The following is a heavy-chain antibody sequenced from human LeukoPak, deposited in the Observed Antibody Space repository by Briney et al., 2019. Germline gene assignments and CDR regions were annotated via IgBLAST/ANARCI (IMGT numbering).Heavy chain of an antibody. J-gene: IGHJ3*02. CDR1: GGSISNYY. V-gene: IGHV4-4*07. D-gene: IGHD3-22*01. Sequence: SETLSLTCTVSGGSISNYYWGWIRQPAGKGLEWIGRIYAGRNTDHNPSLKSRVTISVDTSKNQFSLKLSSVTAADTAVYYCARAYYYDSSGFSEVDIWGQGTMVTVSS. CDR2: IYAGRNT. CDR3: ARAYYYDSSGFSEVDI.